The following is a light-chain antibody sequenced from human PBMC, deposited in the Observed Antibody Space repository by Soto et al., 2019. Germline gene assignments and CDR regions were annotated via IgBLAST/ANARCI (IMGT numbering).Light chain of an antibody. V-gene: IGKV1-39*01. CDR1: QSISSY. CDR2: AAS. CDR3: QQSYSTPQT. Sequence: DIQMTQSPSSLSASVGDRVTITCRASQSISSYLNWDQQKPGKAPKLLIYAASSLQSGVPSRFSGRGSGTDFTLPNSRLQPEDFATYYCQQSYSTPQTFGQGTKLEIK. J-gene: IGKJ2*01.